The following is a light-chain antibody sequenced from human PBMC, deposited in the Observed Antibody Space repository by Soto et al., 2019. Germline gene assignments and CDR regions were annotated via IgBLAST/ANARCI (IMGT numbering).Light chain of an antibody. J-gene: IGLJ3*02. CDR2: EGN. CDR1: SSDVGSYNL. V-gene: IGLV2-23*01. Sequence: QSALTQPASVSGSPGQSITISCTGTSSDVGSYNLVSWYQQHPGKAPRLMIYEGNKRPSGVSYRFSASKSGNTASLTISGLHAEDEAAYYCFSYAGRSTWVFGGGTKLTVL. CDR3: FSYAGRSTWV.